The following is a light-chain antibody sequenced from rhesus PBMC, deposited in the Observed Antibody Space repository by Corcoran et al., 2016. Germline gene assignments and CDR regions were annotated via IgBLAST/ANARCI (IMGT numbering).Light chain of an antibody. Sequence: DIQMTQSPSSLSASVGDTVTITCRASQSISSWLDWYQQKPGKAPKLLIYKASSLQIGVPSRFSGSGSGTDFPLTISSLQPEDFATYYCLQYSSSPWTFGQGTKVEIK. CDR1: QSISSW. J-gene: IGKJ1*01. V-gene: IGKV1-22*01. CDR3: LQYSSSPWT. CDR2: KAS.